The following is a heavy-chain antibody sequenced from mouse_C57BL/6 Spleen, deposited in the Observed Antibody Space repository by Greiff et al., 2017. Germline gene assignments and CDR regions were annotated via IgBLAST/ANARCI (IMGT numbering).Heavy chain of an antibody. V-gene: IGHV2-2*01. J-gene: IGHJ3*01. Sequence: VKLQQSGPGLVQPSQSLSITCTVSGFSLTSYGVHWVRQSPGKGLEWLGVIWSGGSTDYNAAFISRLSISKDNSKSQVFFKMNSLQADDTAIYYCARGGDGAYWGQGTLVTVSA. CDR2: IWSGGST. CDR1: GFSLTSYG. D-gene: IGHD3-3*01. CDR3: ARGGDGAY.